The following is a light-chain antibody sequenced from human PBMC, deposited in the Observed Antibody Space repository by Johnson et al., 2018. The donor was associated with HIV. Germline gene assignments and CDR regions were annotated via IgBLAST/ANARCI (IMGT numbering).Light chain of an antibody. J-gene: IGLJ1*01. CDR2: ENN. CDR3: GTWDSSLSAGGV. Sequence: QSVLSQPPSVSAAPGQKVTISCSGSSSKIGNNYVSWYQQLPGTAPKLLIYENNKRPSGITDRFSGSKSGTSATLDITGLQTGDEADYYCGTWDSSLSAGGVFGTGTKVTVL. V-gene: IGLV1-51*02. CDR1: SSKIGNNY.